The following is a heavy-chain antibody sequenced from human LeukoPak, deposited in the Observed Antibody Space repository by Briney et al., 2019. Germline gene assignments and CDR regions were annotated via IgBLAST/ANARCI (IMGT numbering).Heavy chain of an antibody. D-gene: IGHD5-18*01. V-gene: IGHV1-69*04. CDR2: IIPILGIA. CDR1: GGTFSSYA. CDR3: ARDFNTAMVLFDY. J-gene: IGHJ4*02. Sequence: ASVKVSCKASGGTFSSYAISWVRQAPGQGLEWMGRIIPILGIANYAQKFQGRVTITADKSASTAYMELSSLRSEDTAVYYCARDFNTAMVLFDYWGQGTLVTVSS.